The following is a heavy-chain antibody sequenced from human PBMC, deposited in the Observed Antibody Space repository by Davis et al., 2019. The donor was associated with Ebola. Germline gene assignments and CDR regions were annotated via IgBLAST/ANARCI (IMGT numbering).Heavy chain of an antibody. Sequence: GESLKISCAASGFTFDDYAMHWVRQAPGKGLEWVANIKQDGSEKYYVDSVKGRFTISRDNAKNSLYLQMNSLRAEDTAVYYCARVWRFMSIQLWFRDYWGQGTLVTVSS. V-gene: IGHV3-7*01. CDR3: ARVWRFMSIQLWFRDY. D-gene: IGHD5-18*01. J-gene: IGHJ4*02. CDR1: GFTFDDYA. CDR2: IKQDGSEK.